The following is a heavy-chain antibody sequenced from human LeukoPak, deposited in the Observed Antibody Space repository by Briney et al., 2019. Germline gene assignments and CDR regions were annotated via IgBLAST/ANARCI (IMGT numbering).Heavy chain of an antibody. J-gene: IGHJ6*03. Sequence: SETLSLTCTVSGGSISSHYWSWIRQPPGKGLEWIGYIYYSGSTNYNPSLKSRVTISVDTSKNQFSLRLNSVTAAYTAVYYCARIYNYYYYIDVWGKGTTVTVSS. CDR1: GGSISSHY. CDR2: IYYSGST. V-gene: IGHV4-59*11. CDR3: ARIYNYYYYIDV.